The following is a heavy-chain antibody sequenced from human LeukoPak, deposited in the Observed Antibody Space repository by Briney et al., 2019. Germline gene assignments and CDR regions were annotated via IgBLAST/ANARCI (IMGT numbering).Heavy chain of an antibody. D-gene: IGHD3-9*01. J-gene: IGHJ4*02. Sequence: GGSLRLSCAASGFTFSSYDMSWVRQAPGKGLEWVAGISGRGVSKYYADSGKGRFTISRDNSKNTLYLQMNSLRAEDTAVYYCAKEERPGATGYLYWGQGTLVTVSS. CDR2: ISGRGVSK. V-gene: IGHV3-23*01. CDR3: AKEERPGATGYLY. CDR1: GFTFSSYD.